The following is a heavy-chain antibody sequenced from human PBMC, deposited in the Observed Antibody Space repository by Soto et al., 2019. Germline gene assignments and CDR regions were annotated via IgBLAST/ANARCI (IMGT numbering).Heavy chain of an antibody. CDR2: IIPIFGTA. Sequence: SVKVSCKASGVTFSSYAISWVRQAPGQGLEWMGGIIPIFGTANYAQKFQGRVTITADESTSTAYMELSSLRSEDTAVYYCARGDFWSGDTHNWFDPWGQGTLVTVSS. V-gene: IGHV1-69*13. D-gene: IGHD3-3*01. CDR1: GVTFSSYA. CDR3: ARGDFWSGDTHNWFDP. J-gene: IGHJ5*02.